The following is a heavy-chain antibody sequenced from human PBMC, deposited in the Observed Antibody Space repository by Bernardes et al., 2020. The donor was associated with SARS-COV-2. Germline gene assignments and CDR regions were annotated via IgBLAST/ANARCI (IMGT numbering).Heavy chain of an antibody. CDR1: GGSISSSSYY. J-gene: IGHJ4*02. CDR3: ARHPGRVYYDILTGSEWEGRSPFDY. Sequence: SETLSLTCTVSGGSISSSSYYWGWIRQPPGKGLEWIGSIYYSGSTYYNPSLKSRVTISVDTSKNQFSLKLSSVTAADTAVYYCARHPGRVYYDILTGSEWEGRSPFDYWGQGTLVTVSS. V-gene: IGHV4-39*01. D-gene: IGHD3-9*01. CDR2: IYYSGST.